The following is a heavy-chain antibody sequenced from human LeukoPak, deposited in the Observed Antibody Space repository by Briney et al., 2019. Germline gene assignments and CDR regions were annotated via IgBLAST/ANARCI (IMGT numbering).Heavy chain of an antibody. Sequence: PSETLSLTCTVSGGSISSSSYYWGWMRQPPGKGLEWIGSIYYSGSTYYNPSLKSRVTISVDTSKNQFSLKLSPVTAADTAVYYCARAYDVLTGYSIWGQGTLVTVSS. CDR3: ARAYDVLTGYSI. CDR1: GGSISSSSYY. CDR2: IYYSGST. V-gene: IGHV4-39*01. J-gene: IGHJ4*02. D-gene: IGHD3-9*01.